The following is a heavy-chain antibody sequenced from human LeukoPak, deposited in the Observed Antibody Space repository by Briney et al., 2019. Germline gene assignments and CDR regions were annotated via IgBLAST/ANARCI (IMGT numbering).Heavy chain of an antibody. D-gene: IGHD1-26*01. CDR1: GFTFSNYG. CDR2: ITSGSSHI. J-gene: IGHJ6*03. Sequence: GGSLRLSCAASGFTFSNYGMSWVRQTPGQGLEWVSSITSGSSHIYYADSVKGRFTISRDNAKSSLYLQMNSLRAEDTAVYYCARDPYSGSYGADYYYYMDVWGKGTTVTISS. CDR3: ARDPYSGSYGADYYYYMDV. V-gene: IGHV3-21*01.